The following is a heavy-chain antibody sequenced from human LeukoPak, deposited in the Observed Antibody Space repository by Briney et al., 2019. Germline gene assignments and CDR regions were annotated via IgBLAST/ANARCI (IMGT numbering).Heavy chain of an antibody. V-gene: IGHV6-1*01. CDR1: GDSVSSNSAA. CDR3: ARDGSGWSYYYYYGMDV. Sequence: SQTLSLTCAISGDSVSSNSAAWNWIRQSPSRGLEWLGGTYYRSKWYNDYAVSVRSRITINPDTSKNQFSLQLNSVTPEDTAVYYCARDGSGWSYYYYYGMDVWGQGTTVTVSS. D-gene: IGHD6-19*01. J-gene: IGHJ6*02. CDR2: TYYRSKWYN.